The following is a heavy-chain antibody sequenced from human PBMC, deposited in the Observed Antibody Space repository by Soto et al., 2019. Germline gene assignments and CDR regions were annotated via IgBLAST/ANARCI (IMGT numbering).Heavy chain of an antibody. CDR2: IFYTGST. J-gene: IGHJ5*02. D-gene: IGHD5-18*01. Sequence: QVQLQESGPGLVKPSQTLSLTCTVSGGSISSGDYYWTWIRQHPGKGLEWIGYIFYTGSTYYNPSLSSRVTRSLDRFKNQFSLKLTSVTAADTAVFYCAGARHSYGLGSWFDPWGQGTLVTVSS. CDR3: AGARHSYGLGSWFDP. V-gene: IGHV4-31*03. CDR1: GGSISSGDYY.